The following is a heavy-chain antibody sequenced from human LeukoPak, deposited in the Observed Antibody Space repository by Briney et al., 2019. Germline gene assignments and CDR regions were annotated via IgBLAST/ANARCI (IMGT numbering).Heavy chain of an antibody. CDR3: ARGPRNDP. V-gene: IGHV1-8*01. J-gene: IGHJ5*02. Sequence: ASVKVSCKTSGYPFTTYEINWVRQAAGQGLEWMGWVHPDTGYADYAQKFQGRVTMTSDTSISTAYMELSSLRSDDTAVYFCARGPRNDPWGQGTLVTVST. D-gene: IGHD1-14*01. CDR1: GYPFTTYE. CDR2: VHPDTGYA.